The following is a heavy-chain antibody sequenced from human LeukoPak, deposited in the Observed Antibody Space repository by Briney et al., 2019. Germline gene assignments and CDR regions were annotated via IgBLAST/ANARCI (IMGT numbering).Heavy chain of an antibody. CDR1: GFTFSSYW. CDR2: IKQDGSEK. Sequence: GGSLRLSCAASGFTFSSYWMSWVRQAPGKGLEWVANIKQDGSEKYYVDSVKGRFTISRDNAKNSLYLQMNTLRAEDTAVYYCARGSRPTNYYYYYMDVWGKGTTVTVSS. D-gene: IGHD1/OR15-1a*01. J-gene: IGHJ6*03. V-gene: IGHV3-7*01. CDR3: ARGSRPTNYYYYYMDV.